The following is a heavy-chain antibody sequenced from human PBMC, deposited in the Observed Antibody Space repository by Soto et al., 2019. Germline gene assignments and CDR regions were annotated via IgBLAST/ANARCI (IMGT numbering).Heavy chain of an antibody. Sequence: GGSLRLSCVVSGFTVTTNYMSWVRQAPGKGLEWVSVIYSAGSADFADSVKGRFTISRDNSKNTLYLQMSSLRAEDTAVYYCARVPSSSYHYFDYWGQGTLVTVSS. CDR1: GFTVTTNY. CDR3: ARVPSSSYHYFDY. V-gene: IGHV3-66*01. CDR2: IYSAGSA. D-gene: IGHD6-13*01. J-gene: IGHJ4*02.